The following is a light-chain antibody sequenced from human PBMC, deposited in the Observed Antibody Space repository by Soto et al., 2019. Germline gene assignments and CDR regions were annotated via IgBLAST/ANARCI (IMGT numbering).Light chain of an antibody. J-gene: IGKJ1*01. CDR2: GAS. CDR3: QQFNNWPPVT. V-gene: IGKV3-15*01. CDR1: QSVSSN. Sequence: EIVTTQSPATLSVSPGERATLSCRASQSVSSNLVWYQQKPGQAPRLLIYGASTRATGIPARFSGSGSGTEFTLTISSLQSEDFAVYYCQQFNNWPPVTFGQGTKVDIK.